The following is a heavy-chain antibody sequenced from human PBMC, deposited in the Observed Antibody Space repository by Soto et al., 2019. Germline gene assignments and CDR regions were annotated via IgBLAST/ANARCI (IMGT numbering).Heavy chain of an antibody. CDR1: GFSLSTSGVG. J-gene: IGHJ5*02. CDR3: AHRHSIKGWERRFDP. Sequence: QITLKESGPTLVKPTQTLTLTCTFSGFSLSTSGVGVGWIRQPPGKALEWLALIYWDDDKRYSPSLKSRLTITTDTSKNHVVLTMTNMDPVDTATYYGAHRHSIKGWERRFDPWGQGTLVTVSS. CDR2: IYWDDDK. V-gene: IGHV2-5*02. D-gene: IGHD1-26*01.